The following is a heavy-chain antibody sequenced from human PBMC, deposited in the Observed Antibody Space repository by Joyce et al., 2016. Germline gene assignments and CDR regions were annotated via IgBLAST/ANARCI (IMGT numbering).Heavy chain of an antibody. CDR2: MKRDGGIT. D-gene: IGHD1-14*01. CDR1: GFTFSSYW. Sequence: EVQLVESWGGLVEPGGSLRLSCAASGFTFSSYWMYWVRKAPGEGLVWVSRMKRDGGITTYADSVEGRFTIARDNAKNTLYLKMNSLRAGDTAVYYCARLRRWSEPSDCWGQGTLVTVSS. CDR3: ARLRRWSEPSDC. J-gene: IGHJ4*02. V-gene: IGHV3-74*03.